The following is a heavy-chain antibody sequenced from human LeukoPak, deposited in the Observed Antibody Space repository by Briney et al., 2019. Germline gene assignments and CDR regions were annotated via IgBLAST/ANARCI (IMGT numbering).Heavy chain of an antibody. V-gene: IGHV4-61*02. D-gene: IGHD7-27*01. CDR1: GDSISSGDYY. J-gene: IGHJ6*03. CDR3: ARSLGYYYYYMDV. CDR2: ISSSGST. Sequence: PSETLSLTCTVSGDSISSGDYYWSWIRQPAGKGLEWIGRISSSGSTNYNPSLKSRVTISVDTSKNQFSLKLSSVTAADTAVYYCARSLGYYYYYMDVWGKGTTVTVSS.